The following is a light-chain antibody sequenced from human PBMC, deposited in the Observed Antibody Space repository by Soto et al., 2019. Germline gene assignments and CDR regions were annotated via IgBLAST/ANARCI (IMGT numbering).Light chain of an antibody. J-gene: IGKJ1*01. CDR1: QSITSSIY. CDR3: QQYNNWQRT. Sequence: EIVLTQSPGTLSLSPGERATLSCRASQSITSSIYSAWYRGNPGPAPRLLISGASPRPTGIQARFSGSGSGTEFTLSITSLQSEDFAVYSCQQYNNWQRTFGQGTKV. CDR2: GAS. V-gene: IGKV3-15*01.